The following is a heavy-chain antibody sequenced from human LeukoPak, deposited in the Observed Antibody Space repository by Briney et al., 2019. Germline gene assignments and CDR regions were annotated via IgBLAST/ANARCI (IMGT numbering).Heavy chain of an antibody. CDR1: GFTFSSYE. V-gene: IGHV3-48*03. J-gene: IGHJ3*02. CDR2: ISSSGSTI. Sequence: GGSLRLSCAASGFTFSSYEMNWVRQAPGKGLEWVSYISSSGSTIYYADSVKGRFTISRDNAKNSLYLQMNSLRAEDTAVYYCARASDSSGYYYPSFAFAIWGQGTMVTVSS. CDR3: ARASDSSGYYYPSFAFAI. D-gene: IGHD3-22*01.